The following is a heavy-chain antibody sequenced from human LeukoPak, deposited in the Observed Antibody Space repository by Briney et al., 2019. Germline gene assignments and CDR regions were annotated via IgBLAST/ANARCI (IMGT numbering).Heavy chain of an antibody. CDR2: ISSSGGST. V-gene: IGHV3-23*01. Sequence: GGSLRLSCAASGFTFSSYAMNWVRQAPGKGLEWVSGISSSGGSTYYADSVKGRFTISRDNSKNTLYLQMNSLRAEDTDVYYCARESSSSFTYWGQGTLVTVSS. CDR1: GFTFSSYA. D-gene: IGHD6-13*01. CDR3: ARESSSSFTY. J-gene: IGHJ4*02.